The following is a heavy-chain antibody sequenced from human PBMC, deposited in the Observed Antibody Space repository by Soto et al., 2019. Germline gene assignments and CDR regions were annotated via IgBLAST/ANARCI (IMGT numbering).Heavy chain of an antibody. Sequence: EMQLLESGGGLVQPGGSLRLSCAASGFTFSMSAMTWVRQAPGKGLEWVSTTGLNGRTTYYADSVKGRFTVSRDNSKNTLDLHMSSLRAEDTAVYYCATVHSTSRSFDYWGQGTLVTVSS. V-gene: IGHV3-23*01. CDR3: ATVHSTSRSFDY. CDR2: TGLNGRTT. J-gene: IGHJ4*02. CDR1: GFTFSMSA. D-gene: IGHD6-6*01.